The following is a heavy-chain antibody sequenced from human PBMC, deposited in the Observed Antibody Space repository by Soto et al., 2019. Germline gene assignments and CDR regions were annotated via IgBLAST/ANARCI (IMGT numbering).Heavy chain of an antibody. J-gene: IGHJ4*02. D-gene: IGHD3-10*01. CDR3: ARDLTMVRGVITYYFDY. CDR1: GFTFSSYA. CDR2: ISYDGSNK. V-gene: IGHV3-30-3*01. Sequence: QVQLVESGGGVVQPGRSLRLSCAASGFTFSSYAMHWVRQAPGKGLEWVAVISYDGSNKYYADSVKGRFTISRDNSKNTLYLQMNSLRADNTAVYYCARDLTMVRGVITYYFDYWGQGTLVTDSS.